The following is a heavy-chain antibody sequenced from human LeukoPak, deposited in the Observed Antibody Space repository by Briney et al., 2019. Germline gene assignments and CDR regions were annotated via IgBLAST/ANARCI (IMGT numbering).Heavy chain of an antibody. D-gene: IGHD6-13*01. J-gene: IGHJ6*02. Sequence: GASVKVSCKASGGTFSSYAISWVRQAPGQGLEWMGGIIPIFGTANYAQKFQGRVTITADESTSTAYMELSSLRSEDTAVYYCARAIAAAGPSYYYGMDVWGQGTTVTVSS. CDR2: IIPIFGTA. CDR3: ARAIAAAGPSYYYGMDV. V-gene: IGHV1-69*13. CDR1: GGTFSSYA.